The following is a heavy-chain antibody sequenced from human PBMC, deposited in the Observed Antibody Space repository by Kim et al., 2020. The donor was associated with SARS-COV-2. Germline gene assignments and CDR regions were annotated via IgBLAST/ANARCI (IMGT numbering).Heavy chain of an antibody. J-gene: IGHJ3*02. CDR1: GFTFSNYN. V-gene: IGHV3-48*02. Sequence: GGSLRLSCAASGFTFSNYNMNWVRQAPGKGLEWVSYITTTGSTIYSADSVKGRFTISRDNAKNSLYLQMNNLRDEDTAVYYCARDVPLYSNAWYNAFDIWGQGTVVTVSS. CDR2: ITTTGSTI. D-gene: IGHD6-19*01. CDR3: ARDVPLYSNAWYNAFDI.